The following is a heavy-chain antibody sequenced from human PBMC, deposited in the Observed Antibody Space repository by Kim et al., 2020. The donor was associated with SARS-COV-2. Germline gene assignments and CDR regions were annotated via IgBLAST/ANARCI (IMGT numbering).Heavy chain of an antibody. D-gene: IGHD6-19*01. Sequence: TDSVKGRFTISRDNSKTTLYLQMNSLRAEDTAVYYCAKDRIAVAGTLDYWGQGTLVTVSS. CDR3: AKDRIAVAGTLDY. J-gene: IGHJ4*02. V-gene: IGHV3-30*02.